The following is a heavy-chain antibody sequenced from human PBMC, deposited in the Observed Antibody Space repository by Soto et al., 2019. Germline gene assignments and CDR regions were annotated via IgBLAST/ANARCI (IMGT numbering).Heavy chain of an antibody. CDR3: ASPYSYGPWGMDV. J-gene: IGHJ6*02. Sequence: PGESLKISCKGSGYSFTIYWIGWVRQMPGKGLEWMGIIYPGDSGTRYSPSFQGQVTISADKSISTAYLQWSSLKASDTAMYYCASPYSYGPWGMDVWGQGTTVTVSS. CDR1: GYSFTIYW. V-gene: IGHV5-51*01. CDR2: IYPGDSGT. D-gene: IGHD5-18*01.